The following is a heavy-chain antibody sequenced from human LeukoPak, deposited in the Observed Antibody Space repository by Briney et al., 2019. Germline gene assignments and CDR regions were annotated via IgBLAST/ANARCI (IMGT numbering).Heavy chain of an antibody. CDR2: INPNSGDT. CDR1: GYSFTGYH. D-gene: IGHD1-1*01. Sequence: ASVKVSCKAYGYSFTGYHLHWMRQALGQRFEWMGWINPNSGDTSYAQKFQGRVTMTRDTSISTVYMDLSSLRSDDTAVYYCARGPSTGDFDYWGQGTPVTVSS. CDR3: ARGPSTGDFDY. V-gene: IGHV1-2*02. J-gene: IGHJ4*02.